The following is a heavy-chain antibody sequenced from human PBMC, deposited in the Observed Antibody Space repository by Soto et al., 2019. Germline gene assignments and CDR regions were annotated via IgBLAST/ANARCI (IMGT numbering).Heavy chain of an antibody. CDR3: ARRAVGVDALREDNWFDP. D-gene: IGHD2-8*02. CDR2: IHDSGST. CDR1: GASIGTSNW. Sequence: SETLSLTCAVSGASIGTSNWWSWVRQSPGKGLEWIGEIHDSGSTESNPSLKSRVTISLDKSKNQFSLNVTSVTAADTAVCFCARRAVGVDALREDNWFDPWGQGTLVTVSS. V-gene: IGHV4-4*02. J-gene: IGHJ5*02.